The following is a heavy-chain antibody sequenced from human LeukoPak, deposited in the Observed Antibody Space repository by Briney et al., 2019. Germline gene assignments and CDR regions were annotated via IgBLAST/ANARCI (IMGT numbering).Heavy chain of an antibody. Sequence: PSETLSLTCAVSGGSISSYYWSWIRQPPGKGLEWIGYIYYSGSTNYNPSLKSRVTISVDTSKNQFSLKLSSVTAADTAVYYCARDGGSSWDFDYWGQGTLVTVSS. CDR2: IYYSGST. CDR1: GGSISSYY. D-gene: IGHD6-13*01. J-gene: IGHJ4*02. V-gene: IGHV4-59*01. CDR3: ARDGGSSWDFDY.